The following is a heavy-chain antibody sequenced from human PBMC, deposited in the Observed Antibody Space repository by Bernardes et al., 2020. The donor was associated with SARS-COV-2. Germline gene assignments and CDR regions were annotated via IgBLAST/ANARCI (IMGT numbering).Heavy chain of an antibody. CDR3: AKEIRPNDN. J-gene: IGHJ4*02. CDR1: GFSFNNSA. CDR2: ISIGGTT. V-gene: IGHV3-23*01. Sequence: SLRLSRAASGFSFNNSAMSWVRHAQVKGLEWVSSISIGGTTYFAVYVKRRFTISRDNSKNTLYLQLNILSGEDTAVYYCAKEIRPNDNWGQGTLVTVS. D-gene: IGHD3-10*01.